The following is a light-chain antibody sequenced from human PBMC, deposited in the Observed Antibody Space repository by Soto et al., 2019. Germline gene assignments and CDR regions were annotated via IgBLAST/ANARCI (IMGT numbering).Light chain of an antibody. CDR2: GAS. J-gene: IGKJ1*01. V-gene: IGKV3-20*01. CDR3: QRYGRSWWT. CDR1: QSVSSSY. Sequence: EIVLTQSPGTLSLSPGERATLSCRTSQSVSSSYLAWYQQKPGQAPRLLIYGASSRATGIPDRFSGSGSGTAFTLTISRLEPEDFAVYSCQRYGRSWWTFGQGTKVEIK.